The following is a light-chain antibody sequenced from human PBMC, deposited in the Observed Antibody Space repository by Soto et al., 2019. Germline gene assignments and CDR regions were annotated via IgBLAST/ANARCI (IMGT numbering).Light chain of an antibody. J-gene: IGKJ2*01. CDR3: QQYNSFYPT. Sequence: DIVMAQSPATLSVSPGERATLSCRASQRISSWLAWYQQKPGKAPRLLIQKASSLESGVPSRFSGSGSGTEFTLSISSLQPDDFATYYCQQYNSFYPTLGQGTKVDIK. V-gene: IGKV1-5*03. CDR2: KAS. CDR1: QRISSW.